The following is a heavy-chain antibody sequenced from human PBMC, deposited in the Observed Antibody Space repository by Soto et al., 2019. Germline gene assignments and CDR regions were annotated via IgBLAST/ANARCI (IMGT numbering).Heavy chain of an antibody. Sequence: GESLKISCKGSGYSFPSYWIGWVRRMPGKSLEWMGIIYPGDSDTRYSPSFQGQVTISADKSISTAYLQWSSLKASDTAMYYCARVGYCSGGSCYDYYYGMDVWGQGTTVTVSS. CDR1: GYSFPSYW. J-gene: IGHJ6*02. V-gene: IGHV5-51*01. D-gene: IGHD2-15*01. CDR2: IYPGDSDT. CDR3: ARVGYCSGGSCYDYYYGMDV.